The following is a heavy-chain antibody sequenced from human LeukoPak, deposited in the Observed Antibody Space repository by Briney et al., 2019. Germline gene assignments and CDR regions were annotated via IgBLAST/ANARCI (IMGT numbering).Heavy chain of an antibody. CDR2: ISSSSSYI. CDR3: ARDRGSYGYWIDY. V-gene: IGHV3-21*01. Sequence: YPGGSLRLSCAASGFTFSSYSMNWVRQAPGKGLEWVSSISSSSSYIYYADSAKGRFTISRDNAKNSLYLQMNSLRAEDTAVYYCARDRGSYGYWIDYWGQGTLVTVSS. J-gene: IGHJ4*02. D-gene: IGHD5-18*01. CDR1: GFTFSSYS.